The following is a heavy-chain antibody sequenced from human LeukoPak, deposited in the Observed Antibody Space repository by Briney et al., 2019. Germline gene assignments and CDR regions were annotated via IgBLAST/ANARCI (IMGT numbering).Heavy chain of an antibody. CDR1: GFTLSSYW. CDR2: INTDGSST. J-gene: IGHJ4*02. V-gene: IGHV3-74*03. Sequence: TGGSLRLSCAASGFTLSSYWMHWVRQAPGKGLVWVSRINTDGSSTTYADSVKGRFTITRDNAKNTLYLQMDSLRAEDTAVYYCARSNQADDYWGQGTLVTVSS. D-gene: IGHD1-14*01. CDR3: ARSNQADDY.